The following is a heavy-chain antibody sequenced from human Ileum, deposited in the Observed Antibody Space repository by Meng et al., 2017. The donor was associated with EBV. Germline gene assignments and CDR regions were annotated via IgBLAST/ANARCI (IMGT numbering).Heavy chain of an antibody. CDR1: GFTFSSHG. J-gene: IGHJ5*02. D-gene: IGHD4/OR15-4a*01. Sequence: VELVESGGGVAQPGRSLRLSCTGSGFTFSSHGMHWVRQAPGRGLEWVGLIWYDGSDEFYSDSVKGRFTISRDNSKNTVYLQMESLRVEDTAVYYCARQVPHDLWGQGTLVTVSS. V-gene: IGHV3-33*01. CDR2: IWYDGSDE. CDR3: ARQVPHDL.